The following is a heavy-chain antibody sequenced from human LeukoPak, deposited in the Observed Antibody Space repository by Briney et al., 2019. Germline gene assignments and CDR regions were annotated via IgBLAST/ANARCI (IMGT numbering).Heavy chain of an antibody. J-gene: IGHJ4*02. CDR2: ISYDGSNK. V-gene: IGHV3-30-3*01. CDR3: ARGGYYSSSSLFVDY. CDR1: GFTFSSYA. D-gene: IGHD6-6*01. Sequence: GRSLRLSCAASGFTFSSYAMHWVRQAPGKGLEWVTVISYDGSNKYYADSVKGRFTISRDNSKNTLYLQMNSLRAEDTAVYYCARGGYYSSSSLFVDYWGQGTLVTVSS.